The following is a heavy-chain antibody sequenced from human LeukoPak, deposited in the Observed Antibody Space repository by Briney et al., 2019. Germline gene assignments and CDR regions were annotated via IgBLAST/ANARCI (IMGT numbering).Heavy chain of an antibody. Sequence: GGSLRLSCAASGFTFDDYAMHWVRQAPGKGLEWVSLVSGDGGRTHYADSVKGRFTISRDNSKNSLYLQMNSLRTEDTAFYYCAKDASSGGSSRTDFDYWGQGTLVTVSS. J-gene: IGHJ4*02. CDR3: AKDASSGGSSRTDFDY. V-gene: IGHV3-43*02. D-gene: IGHD4-23*01. CDR2: VSGDGGRT. CDR1: GFTFDDYA.